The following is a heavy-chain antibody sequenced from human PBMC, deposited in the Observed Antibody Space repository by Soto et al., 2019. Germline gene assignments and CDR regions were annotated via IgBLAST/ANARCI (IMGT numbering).Heavy chain of an antibody. CDR2: INHSGST. CDR3: ARGAGGRAPFLRLGYCSGGSCYNRRDGYNGFDY. D-gene: IGHD2-15*01. Sequence: SETLSLTCAVYGGSFSGYYWSWIRQPPGKGLEWIGEINHSGSTNYNPSLKSRVTISVDTSKNQFSLKLSSVTAADTAVYYCARGAGGRAPFLRLGYCSGGSCYNRRDGYNGFDYWGQGTLVTVSS. CDR1: GGSFSGYY. J-gene: IGHJ4*02. V-gene: IGHV4-34*01.